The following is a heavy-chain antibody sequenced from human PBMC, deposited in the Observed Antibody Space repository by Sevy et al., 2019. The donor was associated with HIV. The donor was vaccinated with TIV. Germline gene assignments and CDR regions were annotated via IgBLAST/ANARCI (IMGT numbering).Heavy chain of an antibody. CDR2: IIPIFGTA. Sequence: ASVKVSCKASGGTFSSYAISWVRQAPGQGLEWMGGIIPIFGTANYAQKFQGRVTITADESTSTAYKELSSLRSEDTAVYYCARLGSVRGTAMEADYWGQGTLVTVSS. CDR1: GGTFSSYA. J-gene: IGHJ4*02. D-gene: IGHD5-18*01. CDR3: ARLGSVRGTAMEADY. V-gene: IGHV1-69*13.